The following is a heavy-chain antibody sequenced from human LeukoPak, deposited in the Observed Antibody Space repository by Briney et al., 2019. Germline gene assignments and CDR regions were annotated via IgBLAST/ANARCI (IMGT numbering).Heavy chain of an antibody. J-gene: IGHJ4*02. Sequence: PGGSLRLSCEGSELTFSGYAMKWVRQAPGKGLQLVSVIGSDSTHIHYADSVRGRFTISRDNSRKTLYLQMNSLRVEDTAVYYCAPYEQTTVTTEFWGQGTLVSVSS. D-gene: IGHD4-17*01. CDR3: APYEQTTVTTEF. CDR1: ELTFSGYA. V-gene: IGHV3-23*01. CDR2: IGSDSTHI.